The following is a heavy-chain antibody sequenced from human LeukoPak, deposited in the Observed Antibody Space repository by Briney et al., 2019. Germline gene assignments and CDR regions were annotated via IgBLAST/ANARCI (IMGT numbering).Heavy chain of an antibody. J-gene: IGHJ3*02. Sequence: TGGSLRLSCAASGFTFSTYWMHWVRQAPGKGLLWVSRINSDGSSTRYADSVKGPFTISRDNAKNTLYLQMNSLRAEDTAVYYCARDLRTTGAFDIWGQGTMVTVSS. CDR2: INSDGSST. CDR3: ARDLRTTGAFDI. D-gene: IGHD4-17*01. CDR1: GFTFSTYW. V-gene: IGHV3-74*01.